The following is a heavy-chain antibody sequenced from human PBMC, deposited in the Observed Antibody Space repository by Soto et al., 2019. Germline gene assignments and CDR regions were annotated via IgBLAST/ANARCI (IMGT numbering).Heavy chain of an antibody. CDR1: GGTFSSDS. J-gene: IGHJ5*02. D-gene: IGHD2-15*01. CDR3: ASDASTWSRSHNWFEP. Sequence: QVQLVQSGAEVKKPGSSVKVSCKASGGTFSSDSINWVRQAPGQGLEWMGGTIPIFGTANYAQKFQGRVTISAEESASTVYMELSSLRSEDTAVYYCASDASTWSRSHNWFEPWGQGTLVTVSS. CDR2: TIPIFGTA. V-gene: IGHV1-69*01.